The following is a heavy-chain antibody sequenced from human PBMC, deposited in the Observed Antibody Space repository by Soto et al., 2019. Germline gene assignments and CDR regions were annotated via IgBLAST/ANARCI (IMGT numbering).Heavy chain of an antibody. Sequence: LRLSCASSGFTFSSYNRNWVRQAPGTGLEWVSAISGSDGSTYYADSVKGRFTISRDNSKNTLYLQMNSLRAEDTAVYYCAKDSRVTMVRGVIIPPGYWGQGTLVTVSS. CDR3: AKDSRVTMVRGVIIPPGY. V-gene: IGHV3-23*01. D-gene: IGHD3-10*01. CDR2: ISGSDGST. CDR1: GFTFSSYN. J-gene: IGHJ4*02.